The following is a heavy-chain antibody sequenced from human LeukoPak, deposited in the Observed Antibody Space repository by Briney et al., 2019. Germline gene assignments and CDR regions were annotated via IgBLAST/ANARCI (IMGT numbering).Heavy chain of an antibody. CDR1: GFTFKSYE. J-gene: IGHJ3*02. CDR3: ATAAGAGRIPATPKAFDI. Sequence: GGSLRLSCAASGFTFKSYEMNWVRQAPGKGLEWVALISYDGANKYYADSVKGRFTLSRDNSENTLYLQMNSVGFDDTAVYYCATAAGAGRIPATPKAFDIWGQGTMVTVSS. D-gene: IGHD6-13*01. CDR2: ISYDGANK. V-gene: IGHV3-30*04.